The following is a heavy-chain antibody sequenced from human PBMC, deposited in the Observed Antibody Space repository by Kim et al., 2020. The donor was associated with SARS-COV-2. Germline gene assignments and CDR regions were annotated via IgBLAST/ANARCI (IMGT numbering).Heavy chain of an antibody. J-gene: IGHJ6*02. CDR2: INSDGSST. Sequence: GGSLRLSCAASGFTFSSYWMHWVRQAPGKGLVWVSRINSDGSSTSYADSVKGRFTISRDNAKNTLYLQMNSLRAEDTAVYYCAREEGLRYFDWLRYYYYYGMDVWGQGTTVTVSS. CDR1: GFTFSSYW. V-gene: IGHV3-74*01. CDR3: AREEGLRYFDWLRYYYYYGMDV. D-gene: IGHD3-9*01.